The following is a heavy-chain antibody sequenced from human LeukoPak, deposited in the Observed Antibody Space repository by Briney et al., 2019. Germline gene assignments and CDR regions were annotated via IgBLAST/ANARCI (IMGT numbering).Heavy chain of an antibody. CDR2: IFHSGST. CDR3: ARGEPNANNWFDP. V-gene: IGHV4-39*07. Sequence: SETLSLTCTVSGGSISSSSYCWGWIRQPPGKGLEWIGSIFHSGSTYYNPSLKSRVTISVDRSKNQFSLKLSSVTAADTAVYYCARGEPNANNWFDPWGQGTLVTVSS. CDR1: GGSISSSSYC. D-gene: IGHD1-26*01. J-gene: IGHJ5*02.